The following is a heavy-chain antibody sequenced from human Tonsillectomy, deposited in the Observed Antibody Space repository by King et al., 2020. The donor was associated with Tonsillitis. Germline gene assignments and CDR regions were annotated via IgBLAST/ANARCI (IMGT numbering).Heavy chain of an antibody. CDR2: ISYDGRNT. V-gene: IGHV3-30*04. J-gene: IGHJ5*02. CDR3: VGDRGAAAGGFDP. CDR1: GFTFSSYA. Sequence: VQLVESGGGVVQPGRSLRLSCAASGFTFSSYAMHWVRQAPGKGLEWVAFISYDGRNTYYADFVKGRITISRDNFKNTLYLQMNSLRPEDTSVYDCVGDRGAAAGGFDPWGQGTLVTVSS. D-gene: IGHD6-25*01.